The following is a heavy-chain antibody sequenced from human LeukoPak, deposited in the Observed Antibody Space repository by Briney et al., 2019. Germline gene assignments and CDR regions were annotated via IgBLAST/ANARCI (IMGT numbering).Heavy chain of an antibody. D-gene: IGHD5-18*01. CDR1: GFTFSSYS. CDR2: ISSSSSYI. CDR3: ARDMAMVTRSAFDI. V-gene: IGHV3-21*01. Sequence: PGGSLRLSCEASGFTFSSYSMNWVRQAPGKGLEWVSSISSSSSYIYYADSVKGRFTISRDNAKNSLYLQMNSLRAEDTAVYYCARDMAMVTRSAFDIWGQGTMVTVSS. J-gene: IGHJ3*02.